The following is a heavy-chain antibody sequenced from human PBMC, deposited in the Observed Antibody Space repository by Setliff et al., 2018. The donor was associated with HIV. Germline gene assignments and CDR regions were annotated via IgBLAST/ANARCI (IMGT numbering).Heavy chain of an antibody. CDR1: GGYISSGSHY. J-gene: IGHJ3*02. Sequence: SETLSLTCTVSGGYISSGSHYWRWIRQPAGKGLEWIGHIYTSGFSNYNPSLKSRVTISIDTSKNQFSLNPTSVTAADTAIYYCARDQGNPPSRGDIWGQGTMVTVSS. CDR2: IYTSGFS. V-gene: IGHV4-61*09. CDR3: ARDQGNPPSRGDI.